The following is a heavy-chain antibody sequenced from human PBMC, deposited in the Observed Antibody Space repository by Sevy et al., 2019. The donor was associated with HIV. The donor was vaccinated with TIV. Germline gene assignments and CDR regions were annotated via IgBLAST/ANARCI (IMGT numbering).Heavy chain of an antibody. CDR1: GYTFPNYG. CDR2: ISAYNGNT. J-gene: IGHJ6*02. CDR3: ARDSGSRGGYEPHYYSHGMDV. D-gene: IGHD3-22*01. Sequence: ASVKVSCKASGYTFPNYGISWVRQAPGQGLEWMGWISAYNGNTKDAQKLQGRVTMTTDTSTTTVYMGLRSLRSDDTAVYYCARDSGSRGGYEPHYYSHGMDVWGQGTTVTVSS. V-gene: IGHV1-18*01.